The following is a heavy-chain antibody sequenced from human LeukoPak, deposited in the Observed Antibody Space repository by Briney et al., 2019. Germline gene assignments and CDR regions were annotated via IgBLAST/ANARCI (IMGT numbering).Heavy chain of an antibody. Sequence: SETLSLTCSVSGGSISSDYWTWVRQPPGKGMEWIGYIYYSGSTNYNPSLKSRVTISLDTSKNQFSLKLSSVTAADTAVYYCARESPYDGAFDIWGQGTVVTVFS. V-gene: IGHV4-59*01. CDR3: ARESPYDGAFDI. CDR2: IYYSGST. CDR1: GGSISSDY. D-gene: IGHD5-12*01. J-gene: IGHJ3*02.